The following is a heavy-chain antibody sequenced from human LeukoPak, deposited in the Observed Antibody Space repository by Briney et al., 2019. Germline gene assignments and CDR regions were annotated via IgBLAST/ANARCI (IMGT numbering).Heavy chain of an antibody. J-gene: IGHJ4*02. Sequence: GGSLRLSCAASGFTFSNHAMSWVRQAPGKGLQWVSVISGSGRTTEYADSVQGRFTISRDNSKNTLSLQMNSLRVEDTAIYYCAKNVVVKRYFDYWGQGTLITVSS. V-gene: IGHV3-23*01. CDR3: AKNVVVKRYFDY. CDR1: GFTFSNHA. CDR2: ISGSGRTT. D-gene: IGHD2-15*01.